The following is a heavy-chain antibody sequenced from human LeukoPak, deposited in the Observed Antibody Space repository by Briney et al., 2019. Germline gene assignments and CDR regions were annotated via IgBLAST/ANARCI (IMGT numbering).Heavy chain of an antibody. V-gene: IGHV4-59*08. CDR1: GGSISSYY. CDR2: IHYIGST. Sequence: PAETLSLTCTVSGGSISSYYWSWIRQPPGKGLEWIGYIHYIGSTKYNPSLKSRVTISVDTSKNQFSLKINSVTAADTALYYCARHVNSGFDYWGEGAVAPVSS. CDR3: ARHVNSGFDY. D-gene: IGHD6-19*01. J-gene: IGHJ4*02.